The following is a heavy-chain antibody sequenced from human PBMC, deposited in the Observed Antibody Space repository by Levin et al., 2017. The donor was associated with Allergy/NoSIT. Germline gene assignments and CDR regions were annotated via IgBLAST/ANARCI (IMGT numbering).Heavy chain of an antibody. CDR1: GLTFRSYW. V-gene: IGHV3-7*04. J-gene: IGHJ4*02. CDR3: ARDSPIVGATGASDY. D-gene: IGHD1-26*01. Sequence: HPGGSLRLSCAASGLTFRSYWMSWVRQAPGRGLEWVANIKQDESEKNYVDSVKGRFTISRDNAKNSLYLQMNSLRAEDTAVYYCARDSPIVGATGASDYWGQGTLVTVSS. CDR2: IKQDESEK.